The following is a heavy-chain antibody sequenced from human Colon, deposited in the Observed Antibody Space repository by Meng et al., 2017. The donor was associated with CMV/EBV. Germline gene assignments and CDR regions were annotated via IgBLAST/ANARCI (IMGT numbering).Heavy chain of an antibody. Sequence: SCAASGFTFSSYSMNWVRQAPGKGLEWVASINSYAYNIGYADSVKGRFTISRDNAKNSLYLQMNSLGAEDTAVYFCVREIRRAWFDPWGQGTLVTVSS. CDR3: VREIRRAWFDP. CDR1: GFTFSSYS. V-gene: IGHV3-21*01. J-gene: IGHJ5*02. CDR2: INSYAYNI.